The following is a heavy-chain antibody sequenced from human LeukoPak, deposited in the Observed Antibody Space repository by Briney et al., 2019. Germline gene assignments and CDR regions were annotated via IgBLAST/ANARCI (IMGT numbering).Heavy chain of an antibody. J-gene: IGHJ3*02. CDR3: ATLLRRYDFWSGYYQGDAFDI. Sequence: PSETLSLTCTVSGGSISSYYWSWIRQPAGKGLGWIGRIYTSGSTNYNPSLKSRVTMSVDTSKNQFSLKLSSVTAADTAVYYCATLLRRYDFWSGYYQGDAFDIWGQGTMVTVSS. V-gene: IGHV4-4*07. CDR1: GGSISSYY. CDR2: IYTSGST. D-gene: IGHD3-3*01.